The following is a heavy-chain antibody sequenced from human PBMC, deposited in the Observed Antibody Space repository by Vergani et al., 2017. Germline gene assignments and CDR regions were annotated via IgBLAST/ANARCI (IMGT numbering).Heavy chain of an antibody. CDR3: ARGPNDYDSSGSYHVGPFDY. V-gene: IGHV3-11*04. Sequence: QVQVVESGGGLVNPAGSLRLSCAASVFTFSAYYMSWICQAPGEGLEWVSCISSSGTTIYYADSVKGRFTICRDNAKNSLFLQVNSLSAEDTAGYYCARGPNDYDSSGSYHVGPFDYWGQGTPVTVSS. CDR1: VFTFSAYY. J-gene: IGHJ4*02. CDR2: ISSSGTTI. D-gene: IGHD3-22*01.